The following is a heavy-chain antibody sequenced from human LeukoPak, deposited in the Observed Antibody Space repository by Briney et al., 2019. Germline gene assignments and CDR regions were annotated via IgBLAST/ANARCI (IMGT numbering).Heavy chain of an antibody. J-gene: IGHJ4*02. D-gene: IGHD3-10*01. V-gene: IGHV3-43D*03. CDR2: ISWDGGST. CDR1: GFTSSNYW. CDR3: AKATLWFGEGYFDY. Sequence: GGSLSLSCAASGFTSSNYWMHWVRQAPGKGLEWVSLISWDGGSTYYADSVKGRFTISRDNSKNSLYLQMNSLRAEDTALYYCAKATLWFGEGYFDYWGQGTLVTVSS.